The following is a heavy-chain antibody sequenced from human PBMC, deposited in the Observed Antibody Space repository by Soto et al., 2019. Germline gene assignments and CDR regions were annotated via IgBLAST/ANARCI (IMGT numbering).Heavy chain of an antibody. D-gene: IGHD2-8*01. Sequence: GGSLRLSCAASGFTFSGYSMNWVRQAPGKGLEWVSSISSSSSYIYYADSVKGRFTISRDNAKNSLYLQMNSLRAEDTAVYYCARSGLVYLDYWGQGTLVTVSS. CDR3: ARSGLVYLDY. V-gene: IGHV3-21*01. J-gene: IGHJ4*02. CDR2: ISSSSSYI. CDR1: GFTFSGYS.